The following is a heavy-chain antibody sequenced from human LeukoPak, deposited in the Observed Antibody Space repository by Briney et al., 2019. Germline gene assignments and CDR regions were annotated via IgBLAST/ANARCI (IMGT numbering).Heavy chain of an antibody. J-gene: IGHJ4*02. Sequence: GRSLRLSCAASGFTFSSYAMHWVRQAPGKGLEWVAVISYDGSNKYYADSVKGRFTISRDNSKNTLYLQMNSLRAEDTAVYYCARESRDGYNYGFDYWGQGTLVTVSS. CDR2: ISYDGSNK. CDR3: ARESRDGYNYGFDY. CDR1: GFTFSSYA. V-gene: IGHV3-30*04. D-gene: IGHD5-24*01.